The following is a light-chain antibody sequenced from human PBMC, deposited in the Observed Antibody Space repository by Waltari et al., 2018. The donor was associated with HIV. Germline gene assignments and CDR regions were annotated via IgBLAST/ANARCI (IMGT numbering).Light chain of an antibody. J-gene: IGLJ1*01. CDR2: QAK. CDR3: QAWDRTTGV. Sequence: SFELTQPPSLSVSPGQTANIPCSGEQMGEKYVSWYQQKSGQSPVVVIFQAKRRPSGISERFSGSNSGNTATLTISGTQPIDEADYYCQAWDRTTGVFGTGTKLTVL. V-gene: IGLV3-1*01. CDR1: QMGEKY.